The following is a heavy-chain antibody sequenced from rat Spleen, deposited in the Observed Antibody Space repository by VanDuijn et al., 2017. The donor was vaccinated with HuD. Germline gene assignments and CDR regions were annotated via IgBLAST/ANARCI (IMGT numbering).Heavy chain of an antibody. J-gene: IGHJ4*01. CDR2: ISTGGGNT. Sequence: EVQLVESDGGLVQPGRSLKLSCAASGFTFSDYGMAWVRPAPTKGLEWVASISTGGGNTYYRESLKGRFPISRDNAKSTLYLQMDSLRSEDTATYYCARHMDAWGQGASVTVSS. CDR3: ARHMDA. CDR1: GFTFSDYG. V-gene: IGHV5S13*01.